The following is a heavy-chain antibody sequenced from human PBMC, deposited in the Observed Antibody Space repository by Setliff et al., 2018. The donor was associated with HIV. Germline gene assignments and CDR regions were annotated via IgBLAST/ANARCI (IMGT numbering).Heavy chain of an antibody. V-gene: IGHV3-30*02. D-gene: IGHD5-18*01. CDR1: GFTFSSYG. J-gene: IGHJ4*02. Sequence: AGGSLRLSCAASGFTFSSYGMHWVRQAPGKGLEWVAVIRYDGSNKYYADSVKGRFTISRDNSKNTLYLQMNSLRAEDTAVYYCAKGSLPSGYSYGFFDYWGQGTLVTVSS. CDR3: AKGSLPSGYSYGFFDY. CDR2: IRYDGSNK.